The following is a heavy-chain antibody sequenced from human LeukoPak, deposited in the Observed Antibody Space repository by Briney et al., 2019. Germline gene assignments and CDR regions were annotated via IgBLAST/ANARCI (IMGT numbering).Heavy chain of an antibody. Sequence: SETLSLTCTVSGGSISSGSYYWSWIRQPAGKGLEWIGRIYTSGSTNYNPSLKSRVTISVDTSKNQFSLKLSSVTAADTAVYYCARAYSWGYFDYWGQGTLVTVSS. CDR1: GGSISSGSYY. CDR2: IYTSGST. J-gene: IGHJ4*02. V-gene: IGHV4-61*02. D-gene: IGHD2-21*01. CDR3: ARAYSWGYFDY.